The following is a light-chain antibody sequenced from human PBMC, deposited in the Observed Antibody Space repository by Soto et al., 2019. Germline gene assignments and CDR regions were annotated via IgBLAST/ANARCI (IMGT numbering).Light chain of an antibody. CDR2: DVN. Sequence: SVLTQPASGSWSPGQSVTISCPGTRSAIGAYNFVSWYQQHPGKAPKLMLYDVNIRPSGVSNRFSGSKSGNTASLTISGLQAEDEADYYCTSWTTSTTMIFGGGTKVTVL. CDR3: TSWTTSTTMI. J-gene: IGLJ2*01. V-gene: IGLV2-14*03. CDR1: RSAIGAYNF.